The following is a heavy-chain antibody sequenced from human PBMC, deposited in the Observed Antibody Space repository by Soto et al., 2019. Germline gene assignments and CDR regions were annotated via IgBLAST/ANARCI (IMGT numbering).Heavy chain of an antibody. D-gene: IGHD1-26*01. CDR3: AKKWDTTFSASSH. J-gene: IGHJ4*02. V-gene: IGHV3-23*01. CDR2: ISGSGGST. Sequence: EVQLLESGGGLVQPGGSLRLSCAASGFTFSTYAMSWVRQAPGKGLEWVSAISGSGGSTYYADSVKGRFTISRDKSKNTLYLQMDSLRAEDTSVYYCAKKWDTTFSASSHWGQGTLVTVSS. CDR1: GFTFSTYA.